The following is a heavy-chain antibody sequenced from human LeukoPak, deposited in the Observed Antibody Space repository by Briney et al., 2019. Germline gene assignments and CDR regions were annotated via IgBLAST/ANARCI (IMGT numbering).Heavy chain of an antibody. Sequence: SVKVSCKASGYTFTSYDINWVRQATGQGLEWMGGIIPIFGTANYAQKFQGRVTITADKSTSTAYMELSSLRSEDTAVYYCARGSWYCSGGSCYRNFDYWGQGTLVTVSS. V-gene: IGHV1-69*06. CDR2: IIPIFGTA. J-gene: IGHJ4*02. CDR1: GYTFTSYD. D-gene: IGHD2-15*01. CDR3: ARGSWYCSGGSCYRNFDY.